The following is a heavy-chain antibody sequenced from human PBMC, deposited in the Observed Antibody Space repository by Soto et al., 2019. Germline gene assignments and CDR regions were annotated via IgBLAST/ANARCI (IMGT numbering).Heavy chain of an antibody. V-gene: IGHV3-74*01. J-gene: IGHJ4*02. CDR2: VDSAGSGT. CDR1: GITFSGFW. Sequence: VPLVESGGGSVQPGGSLRLSCVASGITFSGFWMHWVRQVPGKGLVWVARVDSAGSGTSYADSVKGRFTISRDNAKNTLPLQMDSLRVGDTAVYYCATVFEHWGQGIPVTVSS. CDR3: ATVFEH.